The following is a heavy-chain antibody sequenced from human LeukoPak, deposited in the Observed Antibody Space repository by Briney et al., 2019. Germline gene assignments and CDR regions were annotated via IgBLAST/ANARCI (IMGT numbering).Heavy chain of an antibody. CDR1: GITFSGAW. CDR2: INDDGSFR. D-gene: IGHD3-10*01. CDR3: ARVSGPGMNEYYHL. Sequence: GGSLRFSCAASGITFSGAWMHWVRQAPGKGLVWVSRINDDGSFRRYANSVKGRFTISRDNAKNTLFLQMDSLRAEDTAVYYCARVSGPGMNEYYHLWGQGNLVTVSS. J-gene: IGHJ1*01. V-gene: IGHV3-74*01.